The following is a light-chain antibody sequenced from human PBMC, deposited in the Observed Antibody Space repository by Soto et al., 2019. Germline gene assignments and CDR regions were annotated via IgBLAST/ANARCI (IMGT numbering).Light chain of an antibody. V-gene: IGLV1-40*01. CDR1: SSNIGAGYD. J-gene: IGLJ3*02. CDR2: GNS. Sequence: QSVLTQPPSVSGAPGQRVTISCTGSSSNIGAGYDVHWYQQLPGTAPKLLIYGNSNRPSGVPDRFSGSKSGTSASLAITGLQAEDEAEYYCQSSDSSLSGSWVFGGGTKLTVL. CDR3: QSSDSSLSGSWV.